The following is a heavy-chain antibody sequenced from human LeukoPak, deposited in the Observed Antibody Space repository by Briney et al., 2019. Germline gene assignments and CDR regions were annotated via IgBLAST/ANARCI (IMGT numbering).Heavy chain of an antibody. Sequence: ASVKVSCKASGYTFTSYAMHWVRQAPGQRLEWMGWINAGNGNTKYSQKFQGRVTITRDTSASTAYMELSSLRSEDTAVYYCARDRARVFIGSYKGDNWFDPWGQGTLVTVSS. CDR2: INAGNGNT. CDR1: GYTFTSYA. V-gene: IGHV1-3*01. D-gene: IGHD1-26*01. J-gene: IGHJ5*02. CDR3: ARDRARVFIGSYKGDNWFDP.